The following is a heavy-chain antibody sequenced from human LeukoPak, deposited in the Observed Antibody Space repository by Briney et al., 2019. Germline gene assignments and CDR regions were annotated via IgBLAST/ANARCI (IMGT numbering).Heavy chain of an antibody. Sequence: GESLRLSCAVSGFTFSSYWMSWVRQAPGRGLEWVANIKQDGSEKYYVDSVKGRFTISRDNAKNSLYLQMNSLRAEDTAVYYCAREANPDYAFDIWGQGTMVTVSS. D-gene: IGHD4/OR15-4a*01. CDR2: IKQDGSEK. J-gene: IGHJ3*02. V-gene: IGHV3-7*01. CDR3: AREANPDYAFDI. CDR1: GFTFSSYW.